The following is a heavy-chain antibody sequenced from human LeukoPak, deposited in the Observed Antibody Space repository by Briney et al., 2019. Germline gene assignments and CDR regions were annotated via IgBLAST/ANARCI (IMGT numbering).Heavy chain of an antibody. CDR2: ISGSGGST. CDR3: AKGPPRPYSSGWYGFDY. Sequence: GGSLRLSCAASGVTFSSYAMSWVRQAPGKGREWVSAISGSGGSTYYAGSVKGRFTISRDNSKNTLYLQMNSLRAEDTAVYYCAKGPPRPYSSGWYGFDYWGQGTLVTVSS. J-gene: IGHJ4*02. D-gene: IGHD6-19*01. CDR1: GVTFSSYA. V-gene: IGHV3-23*01.